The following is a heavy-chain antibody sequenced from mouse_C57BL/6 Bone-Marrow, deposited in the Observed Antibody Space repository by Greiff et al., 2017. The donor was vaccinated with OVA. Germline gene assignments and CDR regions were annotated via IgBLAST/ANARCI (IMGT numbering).Heavy chain of an antibody. J-gene: IGHJ2*01. CDR2: IWGDGST. Sequence: VKLVESGPGLVAPSQSLSITCTVSGFSLTSYGVSWVRQPPGKGLEWLGVIWGDGSTNYHSALISRLSISKDNSKSPVFLKLNTLQTVNTPTYYCAKCTCYFDYWGPGTTLTVSP. V-gene: IGHV2-3*01. CDR1: GFSLTSYG. CDR3: AKCTCYFDY.